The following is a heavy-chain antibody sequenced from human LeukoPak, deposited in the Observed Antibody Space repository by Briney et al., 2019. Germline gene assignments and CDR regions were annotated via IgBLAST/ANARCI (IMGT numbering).Heavy chain of an antibody. J-gene: IGHJ6*02. CDR2: ISSSSSYI. CDR1: GFTFSSYS. Sequence: GGSPRLSCAASGFTFSSYSMNWVRQAPGKGLEWVSSISSSSSYIYYADSVKGRFTISRDNAKNSLYLQMNSLRAEDTAVYYCARVGFLEWLPDYYYYGMDVWGQGTTVTVSS. CDR3: ARVGFLEWLPDYYYYGMDV. D-gene: IGHD3-3*01. V-gene: IGHV3-21*01.